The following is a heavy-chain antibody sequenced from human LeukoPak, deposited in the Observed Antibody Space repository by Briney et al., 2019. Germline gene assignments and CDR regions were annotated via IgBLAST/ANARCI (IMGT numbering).Heavy chain of an antibody. D-gene: IGHD6-19*01. CDR1: GGFISSSSYY. CDR2: IYYSGST. V-gene: IGHV4-39*01. Sequence: PSETLSLTCTVSGGFISSSSYYWGWIRQPPGKGLEWIGSIYYSGSTYYNPSLKSRVTISVDTSKNQFSLKLSSVTAADTAVYYCARRIAVAGYYYYYMDVWGKGTTVTVSS. CDR3: ARRIAVAGYYYYYMDV. J-gene: IGHJ6*03.